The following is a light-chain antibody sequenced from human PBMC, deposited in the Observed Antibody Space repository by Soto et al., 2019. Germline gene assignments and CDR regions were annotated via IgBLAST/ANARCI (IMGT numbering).Light chain of an antibody. CDR2: WAT. CDR1: QTVLSSSNNRDY. V-gene: IGKV4-1*01. CDR3: LKHYSGPYT. J-gene: IGKJ2*01. Sequence: DIVMTQSPDSLAVSLGERATINCKSGQTVLSSSNNRDYLAWFRQKPGQPPEMLINWATTRQSGVPDRFSGSGSGTDFTLTISSLQAEDVAVYYCLKHYSGPYTFGQGTKLEIK.